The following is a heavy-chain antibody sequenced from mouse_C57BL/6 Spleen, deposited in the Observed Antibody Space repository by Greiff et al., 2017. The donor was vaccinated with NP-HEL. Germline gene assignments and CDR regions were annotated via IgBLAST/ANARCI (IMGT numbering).Heavy chain of an antibody. CDR2: IYPRSGNT. Sequence: QVQLQQSGAELARPGASVKLSCKASGYTFTSYGISWVKQRTGQGLEWIGEIYPRSGNTYYNEKFKGKATLTADKSSSTAYMELRSLTSEDSAVYFCAREEELGDYAMDYWGQGTSVTVSS. CDR3: AREEELGDYAMDY. CDR1: GYTFTSYG. J-gene: IGHJ4*01. D-gene: IGHD4-1*01. V-gene: IGHV1-81*01.